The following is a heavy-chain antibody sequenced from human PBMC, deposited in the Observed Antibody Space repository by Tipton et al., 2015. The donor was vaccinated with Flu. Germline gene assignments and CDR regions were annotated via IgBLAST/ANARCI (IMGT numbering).Heavy chain of an antibody. Sequence: TLSLTCTVSGGSINSHHWSWIRQPAGKGLEWIGRVYTSGNTIYNPSLKSRVTMSLDASKNQFSLSLTSVTAADSAVYFCAKGRGAASSSGVFDSWGQGTLVTVSS. J-gene: IGHJ4*02. V-gene: IGHV4-4*07. CDR1: GGSINSHH. CDR3: AKGRGAASSSGVFDS. CDR2: VYTSGNT. D-gene: IGHD6-6*01.